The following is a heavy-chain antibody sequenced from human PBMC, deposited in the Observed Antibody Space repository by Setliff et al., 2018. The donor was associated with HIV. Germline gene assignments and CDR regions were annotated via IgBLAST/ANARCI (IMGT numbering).Heavy chain of an antibody. D-gene: IGHD3-22*01. CDR2: IKSKTDGGTT. V-gene: IGHV3-15*01. J-gene: IGHJ4*02. CDR1: GLPFSNAW. CDR3: TSRYYYDSFLESG. Sequence: GGSLRLSCAPSGLPFSNAWRSWVRQAPGKGLEWVGRIKSKTDGGTTDYAAPVKGRFTISRDDSKNTLYLQMNSLKTEDTAVYYCTSRYYYDSFLESGWGQGTLVTVSS.